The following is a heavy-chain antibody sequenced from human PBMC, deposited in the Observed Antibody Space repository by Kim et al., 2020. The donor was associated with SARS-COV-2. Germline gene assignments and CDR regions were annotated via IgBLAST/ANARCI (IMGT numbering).Heavy chain of an antibody. V-gene: IGHV4-4*02. J-gene: IGHJ6*02. D-gene: IGHD3-10*01. CDR1: GGSISSSNW. Sequence: SETLSLTCAVSGGSISSSNWWSWVRQPPGKGLEWIGEIYHSGSTNYNPSLKSRVTISVDKSKNQFSLKLSSVTAADTAVYYCARVRPRGVLWFGVLLRPDGMDVWGQGTTVTVSS. CDR2: IYHSGST. CDR3: ARVRPRGVLWFGVLLRPDGMDV.